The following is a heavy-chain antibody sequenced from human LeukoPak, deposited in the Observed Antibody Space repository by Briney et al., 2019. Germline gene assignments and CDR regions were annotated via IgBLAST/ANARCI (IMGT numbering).Heavy chain of an antibody. CDR1: GYTFTSYY. CDR2: INPSGGST. D-gene: IGHD3-3*01. J-gene: IGHJ3*02. V-gene: IGHV1-46*01. Sequence: ASVKVSCKASGYTFTSYYMHWVRQAPRQGLEWMGIINPSGGSTSYAQKFQGRVTMTRDTSTSTVYMELSSLRSEDTAVYYCAADTYYDVSSGPIWAFDIWGQGTMVTVSS. CDR3: AADTYYDVSSGPIWAFDI.